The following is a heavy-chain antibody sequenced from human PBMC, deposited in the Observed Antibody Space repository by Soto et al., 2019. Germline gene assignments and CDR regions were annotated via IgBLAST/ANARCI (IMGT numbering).Heavy chain of an antibody. CDR2: IWYDGSNK. Sequence: GGSLRLSCAASGFTFSSYGMHWVRQAPGKGLEWVAVIWYDGSNKYYADSVKGRFTISRDNSKNTLYLQMNSLRAEDTAVYYCASTYCGGDCYYYYYGMDVWGQGTTVTVSS. V-gene: IGHV3-33*01. CDR3: ASTYCGGDCYYYYYGMDV. J-gene: IGHJ6*02. CDR1: GFTFSSYG. D-gene: IGHD2-21*02.